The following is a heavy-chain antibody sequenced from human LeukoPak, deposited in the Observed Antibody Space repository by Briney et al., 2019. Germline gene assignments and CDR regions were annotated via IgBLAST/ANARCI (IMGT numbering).Heavy chain of an antibody. CDR1: GFSLSNYG. CDR2: ITGSGGST. CDR3: AKDDGLIMFSS. Sequence: GGSLRLSCAASGFSLSNYGMNWVRQAPGKGLEWVSGITGSGGSTYYAGSVKGRFTISRDNSKNTLYLQVNSLRAEDTAVYYCAKDDGLIMFSSWGQGTLVTVSS. D-gene: IGHD3-16*01. J-gene: IGHJ5*02. V-gene: IGHV3-23*01.